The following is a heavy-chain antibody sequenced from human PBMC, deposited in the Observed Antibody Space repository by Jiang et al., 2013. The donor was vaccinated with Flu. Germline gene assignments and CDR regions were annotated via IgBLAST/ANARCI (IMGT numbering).Heavy chain of an antibody. D-gene: IGHD3-3*01. CDR1: GGSISSYY. CDR2: IYYSGST. J-gene: IGHJ3*02. CDR3: ARVGVLRFLEWLPNDAFDI. Sequence: SGSGLVKPSETLSLTCTVSGGSISSYYWSWIRQPPGKGLEWIGYIYYSGSTNYNPSLKSRVTISVDTSKNQFSLKLSSVTAADTAVYYCARVGVLRFLEWLPNDAFDI. V-gene: IGHV4-59*01.